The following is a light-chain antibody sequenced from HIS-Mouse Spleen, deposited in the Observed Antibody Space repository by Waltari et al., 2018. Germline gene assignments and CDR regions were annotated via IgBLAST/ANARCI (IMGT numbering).Light chain of an antibody. J-gene: IGLJ2*01. CDR2: DVS. CDR1: SSDVGGYNY. CDR3: CSYAGSYV. Sequence: QSALTQPRSVSGSPGQSVTISCTGTSSDVGGYNYVSWYQQHPGKAPKLMIYDVSKRPSGVPGRFSGSKSGNTASLTISGLQAEDEADYYCCSYAGSYVFGGGTKLTVL. V-gene: IGLV2-11*01.